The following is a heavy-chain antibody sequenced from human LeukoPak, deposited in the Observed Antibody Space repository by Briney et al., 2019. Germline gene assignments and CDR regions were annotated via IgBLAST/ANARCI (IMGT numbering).Heavy chain of an antibody. Sequence: EASVKVSCKASGYTFTDFFIHWVRQAPGQGLEWMGWINPNSGGTNYAQKFQGRVTMTRDTSISTAYMELSRLRSDDTAVYYCARELEVTTDDYGSGSYYAPYDYWGQGTLVTVSS. CDR2: INPNSGGT. D-gene: IGHD3-10*01. V-gene: IGHV1-2*02. CDR1: GYTFTDFF. CDR3: ARELEVTTDDYGSGSYYAPYDY. J-gene: IGHJ4*02.